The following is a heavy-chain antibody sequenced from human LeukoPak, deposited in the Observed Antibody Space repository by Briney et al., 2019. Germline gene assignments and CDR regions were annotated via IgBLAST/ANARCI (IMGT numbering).Heavy chain of an antibody. J-gene: IGHJ5*02. D-gene: IGHD2/OR15-2a*01. Sequence: GGSLRLSCAASGFTFSSYEMSWVRQPPGNGLEWVSYISSSGTTIYYADSVKGRFTISRDNTKNSLYLQMNGLRAEDTAVYYCARMLLLLSNWFDPWGQGTLVTVSS. CDR1: GFTFSSYE. V-gene: IGHV3-48*03. CDR3: ARMLLLLSNWFDP. CDR2: ISSSGTTI.